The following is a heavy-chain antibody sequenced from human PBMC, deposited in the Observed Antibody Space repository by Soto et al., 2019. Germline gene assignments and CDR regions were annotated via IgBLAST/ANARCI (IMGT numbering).Heavy chain of an antibody. D-gene: IGHD3-3*01. CDR2: IYWDDDK. V-gene: IGHV2-5*02. J-gene: IGHJ4*02. Sequence: QITLNESGPTVVKPAETLTLTCTFSGFSLTTSGVGVGWIRQSPGKAPEWLALIYWDDDKRYSASLKSRLTINKDTSKNQVVLTMASVDPADTGTYYCAHRILRTVFGLVTTAAVYFDFWGQGTPVVVSS. CDR3: AHRILRTVFGLVTTAAVYFDF. CDR1: GFSLTTSGVG.